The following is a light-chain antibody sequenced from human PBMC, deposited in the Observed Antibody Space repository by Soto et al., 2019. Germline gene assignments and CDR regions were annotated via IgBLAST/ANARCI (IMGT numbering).Light chain of an antibody. CDR3: QQSDTTPLFT. CDR1: QTITRH. CDR2: AAP. J-gene: IGKJ3*01. Sequence: DIQMTQSPSSLSASVGDTVTITCRASQTITRHLNWYQQKPGKAPKLLIYAAPTLRSGVPSRFSGSGSGTDFTLTISSLQPEDFATYYCQQSDTTPLFTFGPGTKVDIK. V-gene: IGKV1-39*01.